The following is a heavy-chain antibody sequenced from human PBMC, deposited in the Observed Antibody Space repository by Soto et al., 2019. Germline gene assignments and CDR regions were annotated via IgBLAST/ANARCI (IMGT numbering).Heavy chain of an antibody. V-gene: IGHV4-34*01. CDR3: ARANYFESSGPFDY. Sequence: SETLSLTCAVYGGSFSGYYWTWIRQPPGTGLEWIGEINHSGSTNYNPSLKSRVTISVDTSKNQFSLKVSSVTAADTAVYYCARANYFESSGPFDYWGPGTLVTVSS. D-gene: IGHD3-22*01. CDR2: INHSGST. J-gene: IGHJ4*02. CDR1: GGSFSGYY.